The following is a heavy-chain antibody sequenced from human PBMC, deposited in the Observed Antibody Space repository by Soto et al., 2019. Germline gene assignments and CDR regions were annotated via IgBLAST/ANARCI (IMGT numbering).Heavy chain of an antibody. CDR3: AKEDPQLRYFGGLLWDQEKTQTQGRYPPGASDI. V-gene: IGHV4-34*01. CDR2: INHSGST. Sequence: SETLSLTCAVYGGSFSGYYWSWIRQPPGKGLEWIGEINHSGSTNYNPSLESRVTISVDTSKNQFSLKLRSVTAADTAVYYCAKEDPQLRYFGGLLWDQEKTQTQGRYPPGASDIWGQGTMVTVSS. D-gene: IGHD3-9*01. CDR1: GGSFSGYY. J-gene: IGHJ3*02.